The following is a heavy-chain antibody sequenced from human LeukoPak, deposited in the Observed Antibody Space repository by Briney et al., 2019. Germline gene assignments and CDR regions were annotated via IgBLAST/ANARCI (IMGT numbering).Heavy chain of an antibody. D-gene: IGHD1-26*01. Sequence: SETLSLTCTVSGGSISSYYWSWIRQPPGKGLEWIGYIYTSGSTNYNPSLKSRVTISVDTSKNQFSLKLSSVTAADTAVYYCARLWSDNYYYYYMDVWGKGTTVTVSS. CDR2: IYTSGST. CDR3: ARLWSDNYYYYYMDV. J-gene: IGHJ6*03. CDR1: GGSISSYY. V-gene: IGHV4-4*09.